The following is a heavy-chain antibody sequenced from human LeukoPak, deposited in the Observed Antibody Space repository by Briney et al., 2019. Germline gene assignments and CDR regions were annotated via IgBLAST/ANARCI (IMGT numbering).Heavy chain of an antibody. CDR3: AKDISQGYTYGSIEQDY. CDR2: ISESGDST. CDR1: GLTFSNYA. D-gene: IGHD5-18*01. Sequence: GGSLRLSCAASGLTFSNYAMSGVRQAPGKGLEWVSAISESGDSTYYAASVKGRFTISRDNSKNTLYLQMNSLRAADTALYYCAKDISQGYTYGSIEQDYWGQGTLATVSS. V-gene: IGHV3-23*01. J-gene: IGHJ4*02.